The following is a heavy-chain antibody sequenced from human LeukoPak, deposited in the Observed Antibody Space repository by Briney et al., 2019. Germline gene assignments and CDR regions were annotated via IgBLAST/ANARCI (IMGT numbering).Heavy chain of an antibody. Sequence: GGSLRLSCAASGFTFSSYAMHWVRQAPGKGLEWVAVISHDGSNKYYADSVKGRFTISRDNSKNTLFLQMNSLRAEDTAVYYCGAAGGIGAFDIWGQGTMVTVSS. CDR3: GAAGGIGAFDI. J-gene: IGHJ3*02. CDR2: ISHDGSNK. D-gene: IGHD6-13*01. V-gene: IGHV3-30-3*01. CDR1: GFTFSSYA.